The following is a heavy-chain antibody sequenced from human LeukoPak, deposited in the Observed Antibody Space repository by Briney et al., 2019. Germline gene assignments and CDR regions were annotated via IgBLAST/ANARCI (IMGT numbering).Heavy chain of an antibody. Sequence: PSETLSLTCTVSGGSISSYYWSWIRQPPGKELEWIGHISYSGSTNYNPSLKSRVTISVDTSKNQFSLNLSSVTAADTAVYYCARPSRTGSGWDAFDIWGQATMVTLSS. J-gene: IGHJ3*02. V-gene: IGHV4-59*08. D-gene: IGHD3-3*01. CDR1: GGSISSYY. CDR3: ARPSRTGSGWDAFDI. CDR2: ISYSGST.